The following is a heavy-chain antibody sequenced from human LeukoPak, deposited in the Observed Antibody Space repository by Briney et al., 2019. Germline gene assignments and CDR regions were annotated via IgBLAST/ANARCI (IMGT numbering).Heavy chain of an antibody. J-gene: IGHJ4*02. CDR1: GYSFPNYW. CDR2: LYPGDSDT. V-gene: IGHV5-51*01. CDR3: ASRLRERFDS. Sequence: GESLKISCKGSGYSFPNYWIGWVRQRPGKGLEWLGILYPGDSDTRYSPSFQGQVTISADKSISTAYLQWSSLKASDTAMYYCASRLRERFDSWGQGTLVTVSS. D-gene: IGHD5-12*01.